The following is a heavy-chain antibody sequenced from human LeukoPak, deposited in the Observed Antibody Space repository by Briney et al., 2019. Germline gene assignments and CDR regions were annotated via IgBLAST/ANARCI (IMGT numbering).Heavy chain of an antibody. J-gene: IGHJ4*02. CDR3: ARRTYYYDSSANQRAYYFDY. V-gene: IGHV4-34*01. D-gene: IGHD3-22*01. Sequence: SETLSLTCAVYGGSFSGYYWSWIRQPPGKGLEWIGEMNDSGSTNYNPSLKSRVTISVDTSKNQFSLKLSSVTAADTAVYYCARRTYYYDSSANQRAYYFDYWGQGTLVTVSS. CDR1: GGSFSGYY. CDR2: MNDSGST.